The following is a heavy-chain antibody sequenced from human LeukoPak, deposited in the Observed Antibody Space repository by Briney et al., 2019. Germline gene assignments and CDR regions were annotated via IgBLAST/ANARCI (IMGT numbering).Heavy chain of an antibody. CDR2: MKPNSGNT. Sequence: ASVKVSCKASGYTFTSYDINWVGQATGQGLEWMGWMKPNSGNTGYAQKFQGRVTITRNTSISTAYMELSSLRSEDTAVYYCARGRIAARAGIFDYWGQGTLVTVSS. D-gene: IGHD6-13*01. V-gene: IGHV1-8*03. J-gene: IGHJ4*02. CDR3: ARGRIAARAGIFDY. CDR1: GYTFTSYD.